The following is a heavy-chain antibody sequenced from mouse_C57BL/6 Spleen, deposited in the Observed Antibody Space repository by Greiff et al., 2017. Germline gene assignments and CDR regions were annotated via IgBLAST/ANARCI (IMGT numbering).Heavy chain of an antibody. J-gene: IGHJ3*01. Sequence: QVQLQQSGAELVRPGTSVKLSCKASGYTFTSYWMHWVKQRPGQGLEWIGVIDPSDSYTNYNQKFKGKATLTVDTSSSTAYMQLSSLTSEDSAVYYCASGSAWFAYWGQGTLVTVSA. CDR3: ASGSAWFAY. CDR2: IDPSDSYT. CDR1: GYTFTSYW. V-gene: IGHV1-59*01.